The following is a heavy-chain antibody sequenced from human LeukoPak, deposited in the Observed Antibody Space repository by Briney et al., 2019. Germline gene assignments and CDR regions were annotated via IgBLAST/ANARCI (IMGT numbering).Heavy chain of an antibody. J-gene: IGHJ4*02. V-gene: IGHV3-21*01. CDR3: AREDIGGPDY. CDR2: ISSSSSYI. Sequence: GGSLRLSCAASGFTFSSYSMNWVRQAPGKGLEWVSSISSSSSYIYYADSVKGRFTISRDDAKNSLYLQMNSLRAEDTAVYYCAREDIGGPDYWGQGTLVTVSS. CDR1: GFTFSSYS. D-gene: IGHD2-15*01.